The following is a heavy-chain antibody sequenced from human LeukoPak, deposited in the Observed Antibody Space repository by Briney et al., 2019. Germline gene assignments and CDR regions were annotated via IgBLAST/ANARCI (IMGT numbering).Heavy chain of an antibody. CDR3: ASSIVVVTAGDYFQH. Sequence: SETLSFTCTVSGGSISSYYWSWIRQPPGKGLEWIGYIYYSGSTNYNPSLKSRVTISVDTSKNQFSLKLSSVTAADTAVYYCASSIVVVTAGDYFQHWGQGTLVTVSS. V-gene: IGHV4-59*01. CDR1: GGSISSYY. CDR2: IYYSGST. J-gene: IGHJ1*01. D-gene: IGHD2-21*02.